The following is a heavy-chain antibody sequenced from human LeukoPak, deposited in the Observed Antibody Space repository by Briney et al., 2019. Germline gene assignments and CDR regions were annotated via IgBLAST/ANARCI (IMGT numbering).Heavy chain of an antibody. Sequence: GRSLRLSCAASGFTFSSYAMHWVRQAPGKGLEWVAVISYDGSNKYYADSVKGRFTISRDNSKNTLYLQMNSLRAEDTAVYYCARGWAEWLATFDYWGQGTLVTVSS. CDR3: ARGWAEWLATFDY. CDR1: GFTFSSYA. CDR2: ISYDGSNK. J-gene: IGHJ4*02. V-gene: IGHV3-30-3*01. D-gene: IGHD6-19*01.